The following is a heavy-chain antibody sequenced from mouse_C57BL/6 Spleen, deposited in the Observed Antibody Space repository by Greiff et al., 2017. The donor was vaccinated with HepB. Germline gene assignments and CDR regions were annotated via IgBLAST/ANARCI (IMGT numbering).Heavy chain of an antibody. CDR1: GYAFSSSW. CDR3: ARSSGNYELAY. J-gene: IGHJ3*01. V-gene: IGHV1-82*01. D-gene: IGHD2-1*01. Sequence: QVQLQQSGPELVKPGASVKISCKASGYAFSSSWMNWVKQRPGKGLESIGRIYPGDGDTNYNGKFKGKATLTADKSSSTAYMQLSSLTSEDSAVYFCARSSGNYELAYWGQGTLVTVSA. CDR2: IYPGDGDT.